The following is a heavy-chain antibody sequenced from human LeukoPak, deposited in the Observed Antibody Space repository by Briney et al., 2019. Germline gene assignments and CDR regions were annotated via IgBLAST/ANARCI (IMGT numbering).Heavy chain of an antibody. CDR3: ARERGSD. CDR1: GFPDNTNF. J-gene: IGHJ4*02. V-gene: IGHV3-53*01. CDR2: IHIGVTT. Sequence: GGSLRLSCEASGFPDNTNFMDWVRQAPGKGLEWVSIIHIGVTTYYADSVKGRFTISRDNFENTLYLQMNSLRAEDTAVYYCARERGSDWGQGTLVTVSS. D-gene: IGHD2-15*01.